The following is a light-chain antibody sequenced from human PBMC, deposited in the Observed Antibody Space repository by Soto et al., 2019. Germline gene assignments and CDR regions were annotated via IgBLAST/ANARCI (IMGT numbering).Light chain of an antibody. V-gene: IGKV1-5*01. Sequence: DIQMTQSASTLSGSFRDRVTITCGASQSISSWLAWYQQKPGKAPKLLIYDASSLKSGVPSRFSGSGSGTEFTLTISSLQTDDFATYYCQHYNSYFQTFGQGTKVDIK. CDR3: QHYNSYFQT. J-gene: IGKJ1*01. CDR1: QSISSW. CDR2: DAS.